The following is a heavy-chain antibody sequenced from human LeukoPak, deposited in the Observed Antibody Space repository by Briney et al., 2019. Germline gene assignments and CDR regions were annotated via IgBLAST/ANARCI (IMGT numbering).Heavy chain of an antibody. CDR1: GFTFNNYA. Sequence: SGGSLRLSCAASGFTFNNYAMSWVRQAPGRGLGWVSAISAGGGVTYYADSVKGRFTVSRDNSKKKVFLQMNSLRADDTAVYYCAKAGWYNAKTYATYDDAYDIWGQGTMVTVSS. V-gene: IGHV3-23*01. J-gene: IGHJ3*02. D-gene: IGHD1-14*01. CDR3: AKAGWYNAKTYATYDDAYDI. CDR2: ISAGGGVT.